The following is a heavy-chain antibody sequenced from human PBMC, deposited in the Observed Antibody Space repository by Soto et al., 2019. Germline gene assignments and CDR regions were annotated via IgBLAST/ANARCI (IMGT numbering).Heavy chain of an antibody. J-gene: IGHJ6*02. V-gene: IGHV3-48*01. Sequence: SGFTFSIYSMNWVRQAPGKGLEWVSYIMPGSSHIFYADSVKGRFTISRDDSKNSLYLQMNSLKTEETAVYYCAMLGGWSGGSNDMDVWGQGTTVTVSS. CDR2: IMPGSSHI. D-gene: IGHD6-19*01. CDR1: GFTFSIYS. CDR3: AMLGGWSGGSNDMDV.